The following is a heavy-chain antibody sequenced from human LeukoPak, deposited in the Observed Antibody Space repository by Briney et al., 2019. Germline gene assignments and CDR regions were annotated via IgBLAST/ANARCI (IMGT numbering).Heavy chain of an antibody. Sequence: GASVKVSCKASGYTFTGYYMHWVRQAPGQGLEWMGWINPNSGGTNYAQKFQGRVTMTRDTSISTAYMELSRLRSDDTAVYYCARVFRQYVWGSYRQNYFDYWGQGTLVTVSS. CDR3: ARVFRQYVWGSYRQNYFDY. D-gene: IGHD3-16*02. CDR1: GYTFTGYY. V-gene: IGHV1-2*02. J-gene: IGHJ4*02. CDR2: INPNSGGT.